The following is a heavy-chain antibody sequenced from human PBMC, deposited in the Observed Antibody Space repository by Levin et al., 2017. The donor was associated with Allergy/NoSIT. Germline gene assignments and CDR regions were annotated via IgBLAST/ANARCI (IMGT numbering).Heavy chain of an antibody. J-gene: IGHJ4*02. CDR1: GGTFSSYA. CDR2: IIPIFGTA. CDR3: ASSAYSSGWYLY. Sequence: SVKVSCKASGGTFSSYAISWVRQAPGQGLEWMGGIIPIFGTANYAQKFQGRVTITADESTSTAYMELSSLRSEDTAVYYCASSAYSSGWYLYWGQGTLVTVSS. D-gene: IGHD6-19*01. V-gene: IGHV1-69*13.